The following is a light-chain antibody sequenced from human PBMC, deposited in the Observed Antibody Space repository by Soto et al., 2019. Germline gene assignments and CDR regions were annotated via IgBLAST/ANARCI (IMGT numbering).Light chain of an antibody. J-gene: IGKJ2*01. CDR1: QSVSSNY. V-gene: IGKV3-20*01. Sequence: ESVLTQSPGTLSLSPGQRATLSCRASQSVSSNYLAWYQQKPGQAPRLLIYGASSRATGIPDRVSGSGSGTDFTLTISRLEPEDFGVYYCQQYGSSPPYTFGQGTMLEIK. CDR3: QQYGSSPPYT. CDR2: GAS.